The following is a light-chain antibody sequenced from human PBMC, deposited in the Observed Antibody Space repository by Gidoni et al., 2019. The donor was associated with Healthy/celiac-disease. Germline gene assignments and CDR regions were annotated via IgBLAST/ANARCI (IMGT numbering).Light chain of an antibody. CDR3: QSYDSSLSGNVV. Sequence: QSVLTQPPSVSGAPGPRVTISCTGSSPNIGAGYDVHWYQQLPGTAPKLLIYGNSNRPSGVPDRFSGSKSGTSASLAITGLQAEDEADYYCQSYDSSLSGNVVFGGGTKLTVL. J-gene: IGLJ2*01. CDR1: SPNIGAGYD. V-gene: IGLV1-40*01. CDR2: GNS.